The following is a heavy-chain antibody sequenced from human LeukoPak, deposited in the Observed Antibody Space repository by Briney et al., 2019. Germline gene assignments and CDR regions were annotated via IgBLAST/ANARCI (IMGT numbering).Heavy chain of an antibody. D-gene: IGHD3-3*01. J-gene: IGHJ4*02. V-gene: IGHV4-4*07. CDR3: ARVNDFWSGYPYLTDY. Sequence: TSETLSLTCTVSGGSISSYYWSWIRQPAGKGLEWIGRIYTSGSTNYNPSLKSRVTISVDTSKNQFSLKLSSVTAADTAVYYCARVNDFWSGYPYLTDYWGQGTLVTVSS. CDR2: IYTSGST. CDR1: GGSISSYY.